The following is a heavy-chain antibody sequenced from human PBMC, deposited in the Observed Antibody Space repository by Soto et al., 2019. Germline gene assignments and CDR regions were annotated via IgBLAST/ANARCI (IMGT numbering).Heavy chain of an antibody. CDR1: GGSISSGGYS. D-gene: IGHD2-8*02. J-gene: IGHJ4*02. V-gene: IGHV4-30-2*01. CDR3: ARDKITGLFDY. CDR2: IYHSGST. Sequence: SETLSLTCAVSGGSISSGGYSWTWIRQPPGKGLEWIGYIYHSGSTYYNPSLKSRVTISVDRSKNQFSLKLNSVTAADTAVYYCARDKITGLFDYWGQGTLVTVSS.